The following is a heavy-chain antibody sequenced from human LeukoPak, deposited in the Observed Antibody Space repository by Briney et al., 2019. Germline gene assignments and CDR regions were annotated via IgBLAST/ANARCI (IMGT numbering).Heavy chain of an antibody. CDR3: ARGHDYGGNPRYFQH. D-gene: IGHD4-23*01. J-gene: IGHJ1*01. CDR2: IYYSGTT. Sequence: SETLSLTCTASGASISRYYWSWIRKPPGKGLEWIGYIYYSGTTNYNPSLKRRVTISLDTSKNQFPLNMSSVTAADTAVYYCARGHDYGGNPRYFQHWGQGTLVTVSS. V-gene: IGHV4-59*08. CDR1: GASISRYY.